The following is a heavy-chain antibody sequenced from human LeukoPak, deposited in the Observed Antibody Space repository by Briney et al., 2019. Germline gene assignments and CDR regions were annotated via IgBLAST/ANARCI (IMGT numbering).Heavy chain of an antibody. CDR2: ISGSGGSP. CDR3: ATIGDLLWFGELDYFDY. V-gene: IGHV3-23*01. CDR1: ILTFSSYA. J-gene: IGHJ4*02. Sequence: PGGSLRLSCTGSILTFSSYAMSWVRQAPGKGLEWVSTISGSGGSPYYVDSVKGRFTVSRDSSRNTLYLEMNSLRVEDTAIYYCATIGDLLWFGELDYFDYWGQGTLVTVSS. D-gene: IGHD3-10*01.